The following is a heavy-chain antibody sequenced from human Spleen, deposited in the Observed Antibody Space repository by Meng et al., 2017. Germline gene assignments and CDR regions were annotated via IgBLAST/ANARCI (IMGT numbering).Heavy chain of an antibody. CDR1: GFTFSIYG. D-gene: IGHD1-1*01. CDR2: IWNDGSNK. V-gene: IGHV3-33*01. J-gene: IGHJ3*02. CDR3: ARAPSGDWNDVYAFDI. Sequence: GESLKISCVASGFTFSIYGMHWVRQAPGKGLEWVAVIWNDGSNKFCADSVKGRFTISRDNSKKTLYLQMNSLRAEDTALYYCARAPSGDWNDVYAFDIWGQGTMVTVSS.